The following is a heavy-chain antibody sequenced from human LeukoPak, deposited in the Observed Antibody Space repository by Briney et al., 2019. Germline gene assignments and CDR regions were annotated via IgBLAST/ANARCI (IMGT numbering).Heavy chain of an antibody. CDR2: ISGSGGST. V-gene: IGHV3-23*01. Sequence: SGGSLRLSCAASGFTFSSYAMSWVRQAPGKGLEWVSAISGSGGSTYYADSVKGRFTTSRDNSKNTLYLQMNSLRAEDTAVYYCAKRARVYYGSGSYLDAFDIWGQGTMVTVSS. J-gene: IGHJ3*02. D-gene: IGHD3-10*01. CDR3: AKRARVYYGSGSYLDAFDI. CDR1: GFTFSSYA.